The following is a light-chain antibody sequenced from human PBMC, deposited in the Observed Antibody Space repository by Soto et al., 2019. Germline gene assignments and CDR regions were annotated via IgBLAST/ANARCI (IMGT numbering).Light chain of an antibody. Sequence: EIVLTQSPGTLSLSPGERATLYCRASQSVGSNYLAWYQQKPGQAPRVLIYGASSRATGIPDRFSGSGSGADFTLTISRLEPEDFAAYYCQQYGSSSLTFGPGTKVDIK. J-gene: IGKJ3*01. V-gene: IGKV3-20*01. CDR2: GAS. CDR1: QSVGSNY. CDR3: QQYGSSSLT.